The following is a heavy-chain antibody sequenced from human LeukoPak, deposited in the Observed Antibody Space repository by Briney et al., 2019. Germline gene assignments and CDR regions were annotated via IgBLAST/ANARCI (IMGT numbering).Heavy chain of an antibody. CDR2: IYPGDSDT. V-gene: IGHV5-51*03. Sequence: GESLKISCKGSGYSFTSYRIGWVRQMPGKGLEWMGIIYPGDSDTRYSPSFQGQVTISADKSISTAYLQWSSLKASDTAMYYCASGSSYGDYVGNYFDYWGQGTLVTVSS. CDR3: ASGSSYGDYVGNYFDY. D-gene: IGHD4-17*01. CDR1: GYSFTSYR. J-gene: IGHJ4*02.